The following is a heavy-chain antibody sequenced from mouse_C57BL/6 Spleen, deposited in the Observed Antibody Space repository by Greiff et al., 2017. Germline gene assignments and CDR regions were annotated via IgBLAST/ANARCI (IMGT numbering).Heavy chain of an antibody. V-gene: IGHV1-15*01. J-gene: IGHJ3*01. CDR2: IDPETGGT. CDR1: GYTFTDYE. Sequence: VLLVESGAELVRPGASVTLSCKASGYTFTDYEMHWVKQTPVHGLEWIGAIDPETGGTAYNQKFKGKAILTADKSSSTAYMELRSLTSEDSAVYYCTRLGRRGFAYWGKGLWSLSLQ. CDR3: TRLGRRGFAY. D-gene: IGHD4-1*01.